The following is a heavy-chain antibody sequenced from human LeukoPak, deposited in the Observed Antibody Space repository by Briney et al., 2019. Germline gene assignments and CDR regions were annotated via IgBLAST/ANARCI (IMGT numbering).Heavy chain of an antibody. D-gene: IGHD2-15*01. CDR1: GGTFSSYA. CDR2: IIPIFGTA. V-gene: IGHV1-69*05. J-gene: IGHJ4*02. CDR3: ASSRSKDIVVVVAARPGPLDY. Sequence: ASVKVSCKASGGTFSSYAISWVRQAPGQGLEWMGGIIPIFGTANYAQKFQGRVMITTDESTSTAYMELSSLRSEDTAVYYCASSRSKDIVVVVAARPGPLDYWGQGTLVTVSS.